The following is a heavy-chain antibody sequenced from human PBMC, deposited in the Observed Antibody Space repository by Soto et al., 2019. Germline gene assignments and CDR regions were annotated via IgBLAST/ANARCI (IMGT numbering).Heavy chain of an antibody. CDR1: GGSISSYY. J-gene: IGHJ6*01. CDR3: ARLFPYSSGPLDLYYYGMDV. Sequence: SETLSLTCTVSGGSISSYYWSWIRQPPGKGLEWIGYIYYSGSTNYNPSLKSRVTISVDTSKNQFSLKLSSVTAADTAVYYCARLFPYSSGPLDLYYYGMDVWGQGTTVTVSS. V-gene: IGHV4-59*08. CDR2: IYYSGST. D-gene: IGHD6-19*01.